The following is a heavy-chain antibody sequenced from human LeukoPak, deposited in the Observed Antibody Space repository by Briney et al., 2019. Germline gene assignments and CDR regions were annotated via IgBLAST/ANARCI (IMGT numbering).Heavy chain of an antibody. J-gene: IGHJ4*02. CDR2: ISSSSSYI. CDR3: ARDGTTVAPNFDY. CDR1: GFTFSSYS. Sequence: PGGSLRLSCAASGFTFSSYSMNWVRQAPGKGLEWVSSISSSSSYIYYADSVKGRFTISRDNAKNSLYLQMNTLRAEDTAVYYCARDGTTVAPNFDYWGQGTLVTVSS. D-gene: IGHD4-23*01. V-gene: IGHV3-21*01.